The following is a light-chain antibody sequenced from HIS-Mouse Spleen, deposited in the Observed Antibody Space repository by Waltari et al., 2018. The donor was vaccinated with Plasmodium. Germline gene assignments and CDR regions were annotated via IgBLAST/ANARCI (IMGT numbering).Light chain of an antibody. CDR3: LQDYNYPYT. Sequence: AIQMTQSPSSLSASVGDRVTITCRARQGIRNDLGWYQQKPGKAPKLLISAASSLQSGVPSRFSGSGSGTDFTLTISILQPEDFATYYCLQDYNYPYTFGQGTKLEIK. CDR1: QGIRND. CDR2: AAS. J-gene: IGKJ2*01. V-gene: IGKV1-6*01.